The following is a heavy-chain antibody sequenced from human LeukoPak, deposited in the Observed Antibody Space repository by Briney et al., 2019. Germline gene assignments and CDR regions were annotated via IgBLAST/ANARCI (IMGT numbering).Heavy chain of an antibody. V-gene: IGHV7-4-1*02. D-gene: IGHD5-24*01. CDR1: GYTFTSYA. CDR2: INTNTENP. J-gene: IGHJ4*02. CDR3: ARGQPWLPH. Sequence: GASVKVSCKASGYTFTSYAMNWVRRAPGQGLEWMGWINTNTENPTYAQGFTGRFVFSLDTSVSTAYLQISSLEADDTAVYYCARGQPWLPHWGQGSLVTVSS.